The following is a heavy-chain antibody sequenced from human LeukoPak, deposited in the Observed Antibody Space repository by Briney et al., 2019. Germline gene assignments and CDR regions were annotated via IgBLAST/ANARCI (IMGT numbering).Heavy chain of an antibody. CDR3: ARVSRTTGTSIPLFDY. J-gene: IGHJ4*02. CDR1: GFTFSNYE. Sequence: GGSLRLSCAASGFTFSNYEMNWIRQAPGKGLEWILYINHSGSTIYYADSVKVRFTISRDNAKNSLYLQMDSLRAEDTAVYYCARVSRTTGTSIPLFDYWGQGTLVTVSS. D-gene: IGHD1-1*01. V-gene: IGHV3-48*03. CDR2: INHSGSTI.